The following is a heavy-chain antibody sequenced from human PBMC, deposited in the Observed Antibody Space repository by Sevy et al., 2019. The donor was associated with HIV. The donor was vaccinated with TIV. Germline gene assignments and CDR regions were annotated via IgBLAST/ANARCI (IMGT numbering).Heavy chain of an antibody. CDR3: ARGKGGTDAFDI. CDR1: GYSFTNYW. J-gene: IGHJ3*02. D-gene: IGHD3-16*01. Sequence: GESLKTSCKGSGYSFTNYWISWVRQMPGKGLEWMPGKGLEWMGRIDPSDSYTKNSPSFQGHVTISADKSISTAYLQWSSLKASDTAMYYCARGKGGTDAFDIWGQRTMVTVSS. V-gene: IGHV5-10-1*01. CDR2: IDPSDSYT.